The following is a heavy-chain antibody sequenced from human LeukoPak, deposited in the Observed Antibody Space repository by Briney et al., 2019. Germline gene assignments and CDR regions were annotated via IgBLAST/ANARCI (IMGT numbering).Heavy chain of an antibody. CDR3: ARDRSYYYDSSGYYAPFDY. V-gene: IGHV1-18*01. Sequence: ASVKVSCKASGYTFTSYGISWVRQAPGQGLEWMGWISAYNGNTNYAQKLQGRVTMTTDTSTSTAYMEPRSLRSDDTAVYYCARDRSYYYDSSGYYAPFDYWGQGTLVTVSS. CDR2: ISAYNGNT. J-gene: IGHJ4*02. D-gene: IGHD3-22*01. CDR1: GYTFTSYG.